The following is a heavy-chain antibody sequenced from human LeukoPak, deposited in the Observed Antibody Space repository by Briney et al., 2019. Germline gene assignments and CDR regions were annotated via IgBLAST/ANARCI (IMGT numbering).Heavy chain of an antibody. CDR2: INPNSGGT. Sequence: ASVKVSCKASGYTFTGYYMHWVRQAPGQGLEWMGWINPNSGGTNYAQKFQGRVTMTRDMSISTAYMELSRLRSDDTAVYYCARDGEDGYNAYYYYGMDVWGHGTTVTVSS. J-gene: IGHJ6*02. V-gene: IGHV1-2*02. CDR3: ARDGEDGYNAYYYYGMDV. CDR1: GYTFTGYY. D-gene: IGHD5-24*01.